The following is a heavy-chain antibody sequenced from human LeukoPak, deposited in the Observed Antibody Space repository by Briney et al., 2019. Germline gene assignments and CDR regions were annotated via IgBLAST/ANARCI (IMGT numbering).Heavy chain of an antibody. V-gene: IGHV4-59*01. D-gene: IGHD6-13*01. CDR3: ATGSSSFLFGY. Sequence: PSETLSLTCTVSGGSISSYYWSWIRQPPGKGLEWIGYIYYSGSIHYTPSLKSRVTISLDKFKTTFCMKMSSVTAAETAVYYCATGSSSFLFGYWGQGTLVTVSS. J-gene: IGHJ4*02. CDR1: GGSISSYY. CDR2: IYYSGSI.